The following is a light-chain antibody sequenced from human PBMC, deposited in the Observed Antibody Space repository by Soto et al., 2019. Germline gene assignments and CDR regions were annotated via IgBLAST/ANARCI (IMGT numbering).Light chain of an antibody. CDR2: DAS. V-gene: IGKV3-20*01. CDR1: QTVSTNY. Sequence: EIVLTQSPGTLSLAPGERATLSCRASQTVSTNYLAWYQQKPGQAPRLVIYDASSRATGIPERFSGSGSRTYFTLTSSRLEPEDFAVYYCQQYGGSPHTFGQGTKLEIK. CDR3: QQYGGSPHT. J-gene: IGKJ2*01.